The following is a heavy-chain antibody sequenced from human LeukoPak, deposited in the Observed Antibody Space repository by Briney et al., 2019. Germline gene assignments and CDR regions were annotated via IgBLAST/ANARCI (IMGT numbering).Heavy chain of an antibody. CDR2: IKSKTDGGTT. CDR1: GFTFSNAC. D-gene: IGHD2-2*01. V-gene: IGHV3-15*01. CDR3: TTDPIVVVPAAANWFDP. J-gene: IGHJ5*02. Sequence: GGSLRLSCAASGFTFSNACMSWVRQAPGKGLEWVGRIKSKTDGGTTDYAAPVKGRFTISRDDSKNTLYLQMNSLKTEDTAVYYCTTDPIVVVPAAANWFDPWGQGTLVTVSS.